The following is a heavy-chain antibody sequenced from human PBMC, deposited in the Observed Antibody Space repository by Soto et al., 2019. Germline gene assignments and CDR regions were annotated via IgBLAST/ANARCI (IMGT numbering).Heavy chain of an antibody. CDR2: INTGNGNT. CDR1: GYTFTSYA. Sequence: ASVKVSCKASGYTFTSYAMHWVRQAPGQSLEWMAWINTGNGNTKYSEKFQGRVTVTRDTSASTAYMELSSLRSEDTAVYYCARESPADTFDYWGRGTLVTVSS. V-gene: IGHV1-3*04. CDR3: ARESPADTFDY. J-gene: IGHJ4*02.